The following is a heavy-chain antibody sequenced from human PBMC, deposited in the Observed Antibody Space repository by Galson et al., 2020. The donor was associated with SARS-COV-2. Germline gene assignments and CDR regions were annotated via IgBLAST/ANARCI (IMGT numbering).Heavy chain of an antibody. CDR2: IYWDDDK. CDR1: GFSLNTSGVG. V-gene: IGHV2-5*02. Sequence: KMSGPKLVKPTQTLTLTCTFSGFSLNTSGVGVGWIRQPPGKALEWLTLIYWDDDKRYSPSLKSRLTITKDTSKSQVVLTLTNMDPVDTATYYCARISPPFFGFDFWGQGTMVTVSS. J-gene: IGHJ3*01. CDR3: ARISPPFFGFDF. D-gene: IGHD3-16*01.